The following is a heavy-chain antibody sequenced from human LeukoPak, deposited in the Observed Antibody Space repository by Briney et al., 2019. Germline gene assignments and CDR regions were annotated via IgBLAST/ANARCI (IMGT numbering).Heavy chain of an antibody. CDR2: ISSSGGTT. D-gene: IGHD1-26*01. J-gene: IGHJ4*02. V-gene: IGHV3-11*04. Sequence: NPGGSLRLSCVVSGIPFSDYYMNWIRQAPGKGLEWISYISSSGGTTYHADSVKGRFSISRDNAKNSLYLQMSSLRPEDTAVYYCARDRARRGRYLDYWGQGTLVTVSS. CDR1: GIPFSDYY. CDR3: ARDRARRGRYLDY.